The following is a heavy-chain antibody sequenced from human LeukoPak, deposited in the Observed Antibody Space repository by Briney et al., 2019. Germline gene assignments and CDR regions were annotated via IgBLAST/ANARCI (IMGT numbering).Heavy chain of an antibody. CDR3: ARAYTMVRGVPHFDY. V-gene: IGHV1-69*04. CDR1: GGTFSSYA. D-gene: IGHD3-10*01. J-gene: IGHJ4*02. CDR2: IIPILGIA. Sequence: ASVKVSCKASGGTFSSYAISWVRQAPGQGLEWMGRIIPILGIANYAQKFQGRVTITADKSTSTAYMELSSLRSEDTAVYYCARAYTMVRGVPHFDYWGQGTLVTVSS.